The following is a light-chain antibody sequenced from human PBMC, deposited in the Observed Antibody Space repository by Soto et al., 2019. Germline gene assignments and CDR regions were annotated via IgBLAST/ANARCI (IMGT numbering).Light chain of an antibody. CDR3: QHYNAYPLT. V-gene: IGKV1-5*03. CDR2: KAS. Sequence: DIQMTQSPSTLSASVGDRVTITCRASQSISTWLAWYQQKPGKAPKLLIYKASSLEGGVPSRFRDSGSGTEFNITISSLQPDDFATYYCQHYNAYPLTFGGGTTVEI. CDR1: QSISTW. J-gene: IGKJ4*02.